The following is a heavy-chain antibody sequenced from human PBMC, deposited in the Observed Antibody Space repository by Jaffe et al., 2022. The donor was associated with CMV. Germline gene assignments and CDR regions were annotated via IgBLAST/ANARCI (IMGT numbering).Heavy chain of an antibody. CDR3: ATDFWDSGSPDS. CDR1: GGTFRRNG. V-gene: IGHV1-69*09. D-gene: IGHD1-26*01. Sequence: QVQLVQSGAEVKKPGSSVKVSCKASGGTFRRNGISWVRQAPGQGLEWMGRIVPVLDIATYAQRFQGRVTITADKSTSSAYMDLNSLRSEDTAVYYCATDFWDSGSPDSWGQGTLVTVSS. CDR2: IVPVLDIA. J-gene: IGHJ5*01.